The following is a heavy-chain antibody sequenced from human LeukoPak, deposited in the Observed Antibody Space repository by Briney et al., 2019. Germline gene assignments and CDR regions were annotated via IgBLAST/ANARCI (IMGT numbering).Heavy chain of an antibody. Sequence: GGSLRLSCAASGFTFDDYAMHWVRQAPGKGLEWVSGISWNSGSIGYADSVKGRFTISRDNAKNSLYLQMNSLRAEDTALYYCAKDYASRFYGSGGGNWYFDLWGRGTLVTVSS. CDR3: AKDYASRFYGSGGGNWYFDL. D-gene: IGHD3-10*01. CDR2: ISWNSGSI. CDR1: GFTFDDYA. J-gene: IGHJ2*01. V-gene: IGHV3-9*01.